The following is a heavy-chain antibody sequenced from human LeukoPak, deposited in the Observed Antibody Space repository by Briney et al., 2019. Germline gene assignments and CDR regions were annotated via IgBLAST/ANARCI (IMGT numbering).Heavy chain of an antibody. CDR1: GFTFSSYS. J-gene: IGHJ4*02. CDR2: ISSSGSTI. D-gene: IGHD3-22*01. Sequence: PGGSLRLSCAASGFTFSSYSMNWVRQAPGKGLEWVSYISSSGSTIYYADSVKGRFTISRDNAKNSLYLQMNSLRAEDTAVYYCARDDSSGYYYSYDYWGQGTLVTVSS. CDR3: ARDDSSGYYYSYDY. V-gene: IGHV3-48*04.